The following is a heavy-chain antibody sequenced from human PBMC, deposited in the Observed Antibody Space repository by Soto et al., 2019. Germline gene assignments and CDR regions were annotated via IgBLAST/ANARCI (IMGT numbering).Heavy chain of an antibody. D-gene: IGHD3-16*01. CDR2: ISWNSGRI. V-gene: IGHV3-9*01. CDR1: GFTFDDYA. J-gene: IGHJ6*02. CDR3: TKARLGGGDGYNAYFFNAMDV. Sequence: EMQLVESGGGLVQPGMSLRLSCAASGFTFDDYAMYWVRQVPGKGLEWVAGISWNSGRIGYADSVKGRFTISIDNAKNSLYLQMKSQRPEETVLYYCTKARLGGGDGYNAYFFNAMDVGGQGPTVTVSS.